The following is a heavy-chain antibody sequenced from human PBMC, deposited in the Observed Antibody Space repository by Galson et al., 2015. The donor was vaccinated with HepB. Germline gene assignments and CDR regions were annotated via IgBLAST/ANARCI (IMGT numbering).Heavy chain of an antibody. J-gene: IGHJ3*02. V-gene: IGHV6-1*01. D-gene: IGHD3-22*01. CDR1: GDSVSSNSAA. CDR2: TYYRSKWYN. Sequence: CAISGDSVSSNSAAWNWIRQSPSRGLEWLGRTYYRSKWYNDYAVSVKSRITINPDTSKNQFSLKLSSVTAADTAVYYCARGTTMIVVVIRGDAFDIWGQGTMVTVSS. CDR3: ARGTTMIVVVIRGDAFDI.